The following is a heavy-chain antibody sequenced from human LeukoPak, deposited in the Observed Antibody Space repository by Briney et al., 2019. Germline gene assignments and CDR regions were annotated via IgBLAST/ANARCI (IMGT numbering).Heavy chain of an antibody. V-gene: IGHV3-48*01. CDR2: INGGSSAI. CDR3: ARDRDWGFDY. CDR1: GFTFSSYS. D-gene: IGHD7-27*01. J-gene: IGHJ4*02. Sequence: GGSLRLSCAASGFTFSSYSINWVRHAPGKGLEWVSYINGGSSAIWYADSVKGRFTTSRDNAKNSLYLQMNSLRGEDTAMYYCARDRDWGFDYWGQGALVTVSS.